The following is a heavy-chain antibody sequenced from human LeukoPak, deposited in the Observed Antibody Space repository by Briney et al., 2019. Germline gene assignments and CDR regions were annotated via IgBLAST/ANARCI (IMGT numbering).Heavy chain of an antibody. V-gene: IGHV1-24*01. Sequence: ASVKVSCKVSGHTLSELSMHWVRQAPGKGLEWMGGFDPEDGETIYAQKFQGRVTMTEDTSTDTAYMELSSLRSEDTAVYYCAIDRAYSSGWRDAFDIWGQGTLVTVSS. CDR3: AIDRAYSSGWRDAFDI. D-gene: IGHD6-19*01. J-gene: IGHJ3*02. CDR2: FDPEDGET. CDR1: GHTLSELS.